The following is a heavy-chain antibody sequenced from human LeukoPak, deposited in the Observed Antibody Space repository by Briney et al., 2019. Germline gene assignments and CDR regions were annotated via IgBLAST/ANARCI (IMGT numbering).Heavy chain of an antibody. D-gene: IGHD6-13*01. V-gene: IGHV4-30-4*01. CDR2: IYYSGST. CDR3: ARDRYSSSWNRFDY. CDR1: GGSISSGDYY. Sequence: PSETLSLTCTVAGGSISSGDYYWSWIRQPPGKGLEWIGYIYYSGSTYYNPSLKSRVTISVDTSKNQFSLKLSSVTAADTAVYYCARDRYSSSWNRFDYWGQGTLVTVSS. J-gene: IGHJ4*02.